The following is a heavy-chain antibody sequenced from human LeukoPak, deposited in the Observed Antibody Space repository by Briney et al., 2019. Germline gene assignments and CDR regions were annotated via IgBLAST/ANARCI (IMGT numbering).Heavy chain of an antibody. CDR3: ARVFTAYYYGSGSYYYYYYMDV. CDR2: IKQDGSEK. Sequence: GGSLRLSCAASGFTFSSYWMSWVRQAPGKGLEWVANIKQDGSEKYYVDSVKGRFTISRDNAKNSLYLQMNSLRAEDTAVYYCARVFTAYYYGSGSYYYYYYMDVWGKGTTVTISS. CDR1: GFTFSSYW. J-gene: IGHJ6*03. V-gene: IGHV3-7*01. D-gene: IGHD3-10*01.